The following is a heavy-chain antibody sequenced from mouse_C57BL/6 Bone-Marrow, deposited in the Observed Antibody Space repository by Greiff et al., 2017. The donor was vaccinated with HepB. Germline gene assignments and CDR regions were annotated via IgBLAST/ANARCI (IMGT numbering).Heavy chain of an antibody. Sequence: EVQLQQSVAELVRPGASVKLSCTASGYNIKNTYMHWVKQRPEQGLEWIGRIDPANGNTKYAPKFQGKATITADTSSNTAYLQLSSLTSEDTAIYYCARSLDYYGSSHWDFDVWGTGTTVTVSS. CDR3: ARSLDYYGSSHWDFDV. D-gene: IGHD1-1*01. CDR2: IDPANGNT. J-gene: IGHJ1*03. V-gene: IGHV14-3*01. CDR1: GYNIKNTY.